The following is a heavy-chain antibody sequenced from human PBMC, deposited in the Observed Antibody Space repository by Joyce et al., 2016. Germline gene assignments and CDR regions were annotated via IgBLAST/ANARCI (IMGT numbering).Heavy chain of an antibody. CDR2: IKQDESAV. CDR3: ARGKAFDV. V-gene: IGHV3-7*01. J-gene: IGHJ3*01. Sequence: EVQLVESGGGLVQPGGSLRLSCAASGFTFSGNSMSWLRQAPGGGLEWVANIKQDESAVYYLDSVKGRFTVSRDNARSLVHLQMVSLRVEDTALYYCARGKAFDVWGQGTMVTVSS. CDR1: GFTFSGNS.